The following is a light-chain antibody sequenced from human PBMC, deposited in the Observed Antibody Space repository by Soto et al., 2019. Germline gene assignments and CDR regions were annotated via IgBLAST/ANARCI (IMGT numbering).Light chain of an antibody. J-gene: IGLJ1*01. CDR2: EVT. V-gene: IGLV2-14*01. CDR1: SSDVGGYDY. Sequence: QSVLTQPASVSGSPGQSITISCTGTSSDVGGYDYVSWYQQYPGKAPKLIIYEVTNRPSGVSNRFSGSKSGNTASLTISGLQAEDEAEYYCSSYTNINTRACVFGTGTKVTV. CDR3: SSYTNINTRACV.